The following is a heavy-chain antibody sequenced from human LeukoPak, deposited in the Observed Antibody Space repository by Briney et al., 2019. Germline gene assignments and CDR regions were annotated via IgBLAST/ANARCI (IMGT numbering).Heavy chain of an antibody. Sequence: XLXLSCAXXXXXXXXXVMXXXRXAPXXXLXXXXVIWYDGSNKNYADSVKGRFTISRDNSKNTLYLQMNSLRAEDTAVYYCAARWTAAIVRHFDYWGQGTLVTVSS. CDR1: XXXXXXXV. J-gene: IGHJ4*02. CDR3: AARWTAAIVRHFDY. D-gene: IGHD3-16*02. CDR2: IWYDGSNK. V-gene: IGHV3-33*01.